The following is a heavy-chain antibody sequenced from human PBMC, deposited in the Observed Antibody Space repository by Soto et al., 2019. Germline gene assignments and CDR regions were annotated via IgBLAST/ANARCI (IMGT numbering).Heavy chain of an antibody. CDR1: GFTFSTYS. J-gene: IGHJ6*02. Sequence: PGGSLRLSCVASGFTFSTYSMNWVRQTPGKGLERVSSVSDRSNYMYYADSVKGRFTISRDNAKNSLYLQMNSLRAEDTAVYYCARDSLYGSGTYYNSRTYYYYGMDVWGQGTTVTVSS. V-gene: IGHV3-21*01. CDR3: ARDSLYGSGTYYNSRTYYYYGMDV. D-gene: IGHD3-10*01. CDR2: VSDRSNYM.